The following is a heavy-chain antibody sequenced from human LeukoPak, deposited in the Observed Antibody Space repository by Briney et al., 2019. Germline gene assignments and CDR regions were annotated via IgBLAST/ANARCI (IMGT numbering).Heavy chain of an antibody. CDR2: IYPGDSDT. CDR3: AGAKAGATTFDY. V-gene: IGHV5-51*01. J-gene: IGHJ4*02. Sequence: GESLKISCKGSGYTFTSYWIGWVRQMPGKGLEWMGTIYPGDSDTRYSPSFQGQGTISADKSISTAYLQWSSLKAADTAMYYCAGAKAGATTFDYWGQGTLVTVSS. CDR1: GYTFTSYW. D-gene: IGHD6-19*01.